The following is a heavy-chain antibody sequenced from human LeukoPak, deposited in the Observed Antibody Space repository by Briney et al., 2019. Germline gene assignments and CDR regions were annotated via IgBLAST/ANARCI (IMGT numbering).Heavy chain of an antibody. V-gene: IGHV3-30*02. CDR1: GFTFSTYG. Sequence: PGRSLRPSCAASGFTFSTYGMHWVRQAPGKGLEWMTFIQAGEDEKYYAESVKGRFTVSRDNSKNTLYLQMNSLRAEDTAVYYCARDTPGYGGDDFDYWGQGALVTVSS. CDR2: IQAGEDEK. CDR3: ARDTPGYGGDDFDY. D-gene: IGHD4-23*01. J-gene: IGHJ4*02.